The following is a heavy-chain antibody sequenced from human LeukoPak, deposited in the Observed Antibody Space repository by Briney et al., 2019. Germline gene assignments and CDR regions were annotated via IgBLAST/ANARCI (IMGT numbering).Heavy chain of an antibody. CDR1: GFTFSSYS. J-gene: IGHJ4*02. Sequence: NPGGSLRLSCAASGFTFSSYSMNWVRQAPGMGLEWVSSISSSSSYIYYADSVKGRFTISRDNAKNSLYLQMNSLRAEDTAVYYCARGTAGYHSSYFDYWGQGTLVTVSS. CDR3: ARGTAGYHSSYFDY. CDR2: ISSSSSYI. D-gene: IGHD3-16*02. V-gene: IGHV3-21*01.